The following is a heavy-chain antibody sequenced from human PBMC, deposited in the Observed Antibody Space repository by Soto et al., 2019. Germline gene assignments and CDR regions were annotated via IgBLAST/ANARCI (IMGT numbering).Heavy chain of an antibody. CDR1: GYTLTELS. CDR3: ATYNLQNVDTAMVTFKPTGKFDY. V-gene: IGHV1-24*01. Sequence: GASVKVSCKVSGYTLTELSMHWVRQAPGKGLEWMGGFDPEDGETIYAQKFQGRVTMTEDTSTDTAYMELSSLRSEDTAVYYCATYNLQNVDTAMVTFKPTGKFDYWGQGTLVTVSS. D-gene: IGHD5-18*01. J-gene: IGHJ4*02. CDR2: FDPEDGET.